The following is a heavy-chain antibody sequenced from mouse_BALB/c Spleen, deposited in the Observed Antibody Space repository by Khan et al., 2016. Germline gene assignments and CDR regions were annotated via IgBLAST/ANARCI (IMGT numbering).Heavy chain of an antibody. J-gene: IGHJ4*01. CDR1: GYTFTGYA. Sequence: QVQLQQSGPEVVRPGVSVKISCKGTGYTFTGYAMHWVKQSHAKSLEWIGVISTYNGNTNYNQKFKGKATITVDKSSSTAYMELARLTSEDSAIFSCAIISCRAIVYWGQGTSVTVSS. CDR2: ISTYNGNT. D-gene: IGHD1-1*01. CDR3: AIISCRAIVY. V-gene: IGHV1S137*01.